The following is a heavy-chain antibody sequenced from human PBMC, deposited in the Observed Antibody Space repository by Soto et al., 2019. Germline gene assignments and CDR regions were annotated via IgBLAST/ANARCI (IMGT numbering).Heavy chain of an antibody. Sequence: ASVKVSCKASGYTFTGYYMHWVRQAPGQGLEWMGWINPNSGGTNYAQKFQGWVTMTRDTSISTAYMELSRLRSDDTAVYYCARGSLTYCSSTSCYLRPPGYGMDVWGQGATVTVSS. D-gene: IGHD2-2*01. CDR3: ARGSLTYCSSTSCYLRPPGYGMDV. J-gene: IGHJ6*02. V-gene: IGHV1-2*04. CDR1: GYTFTGYY. CDR2: INPNSGGT.